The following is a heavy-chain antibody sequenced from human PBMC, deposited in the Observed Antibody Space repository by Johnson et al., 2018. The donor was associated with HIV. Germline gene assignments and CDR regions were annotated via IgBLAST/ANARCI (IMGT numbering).Heavy chain of an antibody. V-gene: IGHV3-48*03. CDR2: IATRAEAI. D-gene: IGHD1-14*01. J-gene: IGHJ3*02. CDR1: GFTFSSYA. CDR3: ARDPPARSQYNSPPLAFDI. Sequence: MMVVESGGGVVQPGRALRLACAASGFTFSSYAMHWVRQAPGKGLEWASYIATRAEAIHCAGSVKGGFTISRYNAQKSLYLQMNSLSAEDTAVYYCARDPPARSQYNSPPLAFDIWGQGTMVTVSS.